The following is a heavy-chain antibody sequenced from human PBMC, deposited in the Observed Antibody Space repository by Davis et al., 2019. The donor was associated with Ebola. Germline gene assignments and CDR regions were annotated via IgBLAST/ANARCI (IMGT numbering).Heavy chain of an antibody. CDR2: ISFDGSNE. Sequence: GESLKISCAASGFTFDDYAMSWVRQVPGKGLEWVALISFDGSNEYYVDSVKGRFTISRDDSRDTVYLQMNSLRVEDTAVYYCAKIRLTGDGYNYYYYGIDVWGQGTPVTVSS. D-gene: IGHD5-24*01. CDR3: AKIRLTGDGYNYYYYGIDV. J-gene: IGHJ6*02. CDR1: GFTFDDYA. V-gene: IGHV3-30*18.